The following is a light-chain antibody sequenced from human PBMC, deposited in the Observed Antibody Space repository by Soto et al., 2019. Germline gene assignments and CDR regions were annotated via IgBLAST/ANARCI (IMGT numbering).Light chain of an antibody. CDR2: DAS. V-gene: IGKV1-33*01. CDR3: QQYDNLPATWT. CDR1: QDIATY. Sequence: SQGTQSTSSLSASVGNRVTITCQASQDIATYLNWYQQKPGKAPNLLIYDASNLETGVPSRFSGGGSGTHFTFTISNLQPEDIATYYCQQYDNLPATWTFGQGTKVEIK. J-gene: IGKJ1*01.